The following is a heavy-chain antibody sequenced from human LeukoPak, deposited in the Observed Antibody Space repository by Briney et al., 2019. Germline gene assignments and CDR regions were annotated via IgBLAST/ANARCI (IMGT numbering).Heavy chain of an antibody. CDR3: ADYYYGSGSYGH. J-gene: IGHJ4*02. V-gene: IGHV4-61*02. D-gene: IGHD3-10*01. Sequence: SETLSLTCTVSGGSISSGSYYWSWIRQPAGKGLEWIGRMYTSGSTNYNPSPKSRVTISVDKSKNQFSLKLSSVPAADTAVYYCADYYYGSGSYGHWGQGTLVTVSS. CDR1: GGSISSGSYY. CDR2: MYTSGST.